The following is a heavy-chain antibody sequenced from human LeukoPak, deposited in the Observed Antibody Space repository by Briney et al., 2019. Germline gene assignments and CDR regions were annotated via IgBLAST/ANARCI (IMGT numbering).Heavy chain of an antibody. CDR3: ARVGAVAGQKYYFDY. CDR2: IYYSGST. CDR1: GGSISSYY. D-gene: IGHD6-19*01. J-gene: IGHJ4*02. Sequence: ASETLSFTCTVSGGSISSYYWSWIRQPPGKGLEWIGYIYYSGSTNYNPSLKSRVTISVDTSKNQFSLKLSSVTAADTAVYYCARVGAVAGQKYYFDYWGQGTLVTVSS. V-gene: IGHV4-59*01.